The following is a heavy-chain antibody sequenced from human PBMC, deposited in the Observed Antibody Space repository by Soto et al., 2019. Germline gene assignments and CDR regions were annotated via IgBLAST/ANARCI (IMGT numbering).Heavy chain of an antibody. CDR2: IYWNDDK. CDR1: GFSLSTSGVG. J-gene: IGHJ6*02. V-gene: IGHV2-5*01. Sequence: GSGPTLVNPTQTLTLTCTFSGFSLSTSGVGVGWIRQPPGKALEWLALIYWNDDKRYSPSLKSRLTITKDTSKNQVVLTMTNMDPVDTATYYCAHKSSSSYPYYYGMDVWGQGTTVTVSS. CDR3: AHKSSSSYPYYYGMDV. D-gene: IGHD6-6*01.